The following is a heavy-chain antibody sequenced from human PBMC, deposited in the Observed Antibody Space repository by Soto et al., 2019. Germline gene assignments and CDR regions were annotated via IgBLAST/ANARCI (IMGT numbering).Heavy chain of an antibody. J-gene: IGHJ3*02. Sequence: GGSLRLSCAASGFTFSSYSMNWVRQAPGKGLEWVSYISSSSSTIYYADSVKGRFTISRDNAKNSLYLQMNSLRDEDTAVYYCARDTSNYDILTGYYPPMADAFDIWGQGTMVTVSS. D-gene: IGHD3-9*01. V-gene: IGHV3-48*02. CDR2: ISSSSSTI. CDR1: GFTFSSYS. CDR3: ARDTSNYDILTGYYPPMADAFDI.